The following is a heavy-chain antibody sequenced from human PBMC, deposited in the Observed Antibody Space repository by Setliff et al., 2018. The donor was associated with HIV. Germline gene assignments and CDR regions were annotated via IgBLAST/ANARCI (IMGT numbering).Heavy chain of an antibody. CDR2: IYASGST. D-gene: IGHD2-2*01. Sequence: SETLSLTCAASGGSMSSYYWSWIRQTPGKGLEWIGYIYASGSTKYNPSLESRVTISVDTSKNQFSLKLSSVTAADTAVYYCARDGPHCITSSCPGAWFDPWGQGTLVTVSS. CDR1: GGSMSSYY. V-gene: IGHV4-59*12. J-gene: IGHJ5*02. CDR3: ARDGPHCITSSCPGAWFDP.